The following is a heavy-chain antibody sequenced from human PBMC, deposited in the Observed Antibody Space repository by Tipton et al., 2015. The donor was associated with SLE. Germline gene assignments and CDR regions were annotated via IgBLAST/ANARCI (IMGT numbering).Heavy chain of an antibody. Sequence: TLSLTCTVSGGSISGYYWSWVRQPPGKGLEWIGYISFSGLTNYNPSVRSRVSTSMDTSKNQFSLQMSSVTAADTALYYCARGSFMDVWGKGTTVTVSS. CDR3: ARGSFMDV. J-gene: IGHJ6*03. D-gene: IGHD3-10*01. CDR1: GGSISGYY. CDR2: ISFSGLT. V-gene: IGHV4-59*08.